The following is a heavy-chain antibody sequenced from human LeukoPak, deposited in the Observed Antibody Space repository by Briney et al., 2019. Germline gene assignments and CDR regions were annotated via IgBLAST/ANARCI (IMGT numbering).Heavy chain of an antibody. D-gene: IGHD2-21*02. V-gene: IGHV3-7*05. CDR2: INQDGSER. CDR1: GFIFSDYW. J-gene: IGHJ4*02. Sequence: GGSLRLSCAASGFIFSDYWMSWVRQAPGKGLEWVAHINQDGSERFFVDSVRGRFSISRDNAKNSLYLHMDSLRAEDTAVYYCARMPRTAITYWGQGTLVTVSS. CDR3: ARMPRTAITY.